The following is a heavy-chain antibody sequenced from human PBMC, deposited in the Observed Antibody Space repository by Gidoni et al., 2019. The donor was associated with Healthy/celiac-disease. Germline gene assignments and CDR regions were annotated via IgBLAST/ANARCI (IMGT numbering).Heavy chain of an antibody. J-gene: IGHJ6*02. CDR2: IIPIFGTA. CDR1: GDTFSSYA. Sequence: QVQLVQSGAEVKKPGSSVKVSCKASGDTFSSYALSWVRQGPGQGLEWMGGIIPIFGTANYAQKFQGRVTITADESTSTAYMELSSLRSEDTAVYYCAREGAHSSGWPASDYYGMDVWGQGTTVTVSS. V-gene: IGHV1-69*01. D-gene: IGHD6-19*01. CDR3: AREGAHSSGWPASDYYGMDV.